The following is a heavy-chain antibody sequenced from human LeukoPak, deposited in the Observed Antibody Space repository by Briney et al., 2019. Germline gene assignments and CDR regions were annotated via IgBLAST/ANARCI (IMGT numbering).Heavy chain of an antibody. CDR3: AEDGSGSFWQLYFDY. Sequence: GGSLRLSCAASEFTFSTYWITWVRQAPGKGLEWVSVISATDGSAYYADSVKGRFTISRDNSKNALYLQMNSLRAEDTAVYFCAEDGSGSFWQLYFDYWGQGTLVTVSS. V-gene: IGHV3-23*01. CDR1: EFTFSTYW. D-gene: IGHD3-10*01. J-gene: IGHJ4*02. CDR2: ISATDGSA.